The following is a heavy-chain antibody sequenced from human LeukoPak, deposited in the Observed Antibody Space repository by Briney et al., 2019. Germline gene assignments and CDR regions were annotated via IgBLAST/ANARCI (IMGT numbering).Heavy chain of an antibody. CDR2: IYYSGST. J-gene: IGHJ6*03. CDR1: GGSISSSSYY. V-gene: IGHV4-39*07. CDR3: ARVNGEWLPIGGYYYYMDV. D-gene: IGHD3-3*01. Sequence: PSETLSLTCTVSGGSISSSSYYWGWIRQPPGKGLEWIGSIYYSGSTYYNPSLKSRVTISVDTSKNQFSLKLSSVTAADTAVYYCARVNGEWLPIGGYYYYMDVWGKGTTVTVSS.